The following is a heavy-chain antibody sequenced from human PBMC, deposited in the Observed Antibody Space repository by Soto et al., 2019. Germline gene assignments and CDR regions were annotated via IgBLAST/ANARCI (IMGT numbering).Heavy chain of an antibody. J-gene: IGHJ6*02. CDR3: ARAQQLGPPYYYYGMDV. D-gene: IGHD6-6*01. Sequence: ASVKVSCKASGYTFTGYYMHWVRQAPGQGLEWMGWINPNSGGTNYAQKFQGWVTMTRDTSISTAYMELSRLRSDDTAVYYCARAQQLGPPYYYYGMDVWGQGTTVTVSS. V-gene: IGHV1-2*04. CDR2: INPNSGGT. CDR1: GYTFTGYY.